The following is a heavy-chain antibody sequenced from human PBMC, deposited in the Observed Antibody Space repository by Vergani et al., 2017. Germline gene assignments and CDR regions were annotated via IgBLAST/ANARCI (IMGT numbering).Heavy chain of an antibody. CDR1: GGSISSYY. J-gene: IGHJ4*02. CDR3: ARESGRLHHDDY. D-gene: IGHD4-11*01. CDR2: SYYSGST. V-gene: IGHV4-59*01. Sequence: QVQLQESGPGLVKPSETLSLTCTVSGGSISSYYWSWIRQPPGKGLEWIGYSYYSGSTNYNPSLKSRVTISVDTSKNQFSLKLSSVTAADTAVYYCARESGRLHHDDYWGQGTLVTVSS.